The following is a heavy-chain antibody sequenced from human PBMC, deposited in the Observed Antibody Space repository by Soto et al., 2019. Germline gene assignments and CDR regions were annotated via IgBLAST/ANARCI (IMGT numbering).Heavy chain of an antibody. CDR1: GFTVSSNY. Sequence: GGSLRLSCAASGFTVSSNYMSWVRQAPGKGLERVSVIYSGGSTYYADSVKGRFTISRDNSKNTLYLQMNSLRAEDTAVYYCAVSRPERHYYYGMDVWGQGTTVTVSS. V-gene: IGHV3-53*01. J-gene: IGHJ6*02. CDR3: AVSRPERHYYYGMDV. CDR2: IYSGGST.